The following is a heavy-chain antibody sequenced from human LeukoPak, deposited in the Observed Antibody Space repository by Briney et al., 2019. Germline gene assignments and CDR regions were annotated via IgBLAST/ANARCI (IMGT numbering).Heavy chain of an antibody. Sequence: SETLSLTCTVSGGSISSYYWSWIRQPAGKGLEWIGRIYTSGSTNYNPSLKSRVTMSVDTSKNQFSLKLSSVTAADTAVYYCARVGDYYGSGTLFFDPWGQGTLVTVSS. CDR2: IYTSGST. V-gene: IGHV4-4*07. D-gene: IGHD3-10*01. CDR1: GGSISSYY. CDR3: ARVGDYYGSGTLFFDP. J-gene: IGHJ5*02.